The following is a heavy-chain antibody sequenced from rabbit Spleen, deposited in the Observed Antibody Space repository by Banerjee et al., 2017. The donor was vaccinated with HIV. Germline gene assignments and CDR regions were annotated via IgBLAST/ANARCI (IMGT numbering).Heavy chain of an antibody. J-gene: IGHJ4*01. CDR2: INTYTGKP. V-gene: IGHV1S40*01. CDR3: ARDLASVVGWNFNL. Sequence: QSLEESGGDLVKPGASLTLTCTASGFSFSSTYYMCWVRQAPGKGLQWIACINTYTGKPVYATWPKGRFTISRTSSTTVTLQMTSLTAADTATYFCARDLASVVGWNFNLWGPGTLVTVS. D-gene: IGHD3-1*01. CDR1: GFSFSSTYY.